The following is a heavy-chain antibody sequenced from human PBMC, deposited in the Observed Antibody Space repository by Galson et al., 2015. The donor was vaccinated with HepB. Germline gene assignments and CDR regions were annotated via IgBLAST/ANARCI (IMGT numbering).Heavy chain of an antibody. J-gene: IGHJ5*02. CDR2: VSYDGSNK. Sequence: SLRLSCAASGFTFSSYGMHWVRQAPGKGLEWVAVVSYDGSNKYYADSVKGRFTISRDNSKNMLYLQMNSLRAEDTAIYYCAKDGGRGYTYGPNWFDPWGQGTLVTVSS. CDR3: AKDGGRGYTYGPNWFDP. D-gene: IGHD5-18*01. CDR1: GFTFSSYG. V-gene: IGHV3-30*18.